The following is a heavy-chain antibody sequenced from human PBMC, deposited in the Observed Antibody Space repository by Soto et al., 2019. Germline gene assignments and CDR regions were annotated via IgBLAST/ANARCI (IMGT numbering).Heavy chain of an antibody. V-gene: IGHV1-69*13. J-gene: IGHJ3*02. CDR3: ARGQGTYDSSVSGYDAFDI. D-gene: IGHD3-22*01. CDR1: GGTFSSYA. Sequence: SVKVSCKASGGTFSSYAISWVRQAPGQGLEWMGGIIPIFGTANYAQKFQGRVTITADESTSTAYMELSSLRSEDTAVYYCARGQGTYDSSVSGYDAFDIWGQGTMVTVSS. CDR2: IIPIFGTA.